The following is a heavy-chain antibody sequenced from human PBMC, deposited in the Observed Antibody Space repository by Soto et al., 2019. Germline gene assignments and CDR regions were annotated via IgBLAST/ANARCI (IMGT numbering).Heavy chain of an antibody. Sequence: QVQLVQSGAEVKKPGASVKVSCKASGYTFTSYGISWVRQAPGQGLEWMGWISAYNYNTNYAQKLQGRVTMTTDTXKSTAYMEVRSLRSDDTAVYYCARAGGRNFYYGMDVWGQGTTVTVSS. CDR3: ARAGGRNFYYGMDV. CDR1: GYTFTSYG. J-gene: IGHJ6*02. V-gene: IGHV1-18*01. CDR2: ISAYNYNT. D-gene: IGHD2-8*02.